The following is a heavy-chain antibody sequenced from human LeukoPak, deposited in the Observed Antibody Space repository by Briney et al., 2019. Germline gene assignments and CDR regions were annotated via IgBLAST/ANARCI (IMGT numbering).Heavy chain of an antibody. D-gene: IGHD5-18*01. Sequence: PSETLSLTCAVYGGSFSGYYWSWIRQPPGKGLEWIGEINHSGSTNYNPSLKSRVTISVDTSKNQFSLKLSSVTAADTAVYYCARGHGVVYGYFFPYFDYWGQGTLVTVSS. CDR1: GGSFSGYY. CDR2: INHSGST. CDR3: ARGHGVVYGYFFPYFDY. V-gene: IGHV4-34*01. J-gene: IGHJ4*02.